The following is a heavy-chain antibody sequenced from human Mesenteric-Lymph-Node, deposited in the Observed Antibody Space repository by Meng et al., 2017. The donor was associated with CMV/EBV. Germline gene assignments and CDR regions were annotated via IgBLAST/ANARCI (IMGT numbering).Heavy chain of an antibody. CDR1: GYSFTSYW. D-gene: IGHD3-3*01. J-gene: IGHJ3*02. CDR2: IYPGDSDT. Sequence: GGSLRLSCKGSGYSFTSYWIGWVRQMPGKGLEWMGIIYPGDSDTRYSPSFQGQVTISADKSISTAYLQWSSLKASDTAMYYCASPGSYDFWSGYYAFDIWGQGTMVTVSS. V-gene: IGHV5-51*01. CDR3: ASPGSYDFWSGYYAFDI.